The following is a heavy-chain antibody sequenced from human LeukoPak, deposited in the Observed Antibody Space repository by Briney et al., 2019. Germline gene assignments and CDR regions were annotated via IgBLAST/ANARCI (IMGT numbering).Heavy chain of an antibody. CDR2: IYTSGST. Sequence: SETLSLTCTASGGSISSYYWSWIRQPAGKGLEWIGRIYTSGSTNYNPSLKSRVTILVDKSKNQFSLKLSSVTAADTAVYYCAREGGATTYYFDYWGQGTLVTVSS. V-gene: IGHV4-4*07. J-gene: IGHJ4*02. D-gene: IGHD1-26*01. CDR3: AREGGATTYYFDY. CDR1: GGSISSYY.